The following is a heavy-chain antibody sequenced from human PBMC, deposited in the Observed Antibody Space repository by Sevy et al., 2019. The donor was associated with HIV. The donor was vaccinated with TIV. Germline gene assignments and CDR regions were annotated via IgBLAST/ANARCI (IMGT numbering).Heavy chain of an antibody. V-gene: IGHV4-30-4*01. J-gene: IGHJ4*02. CDR3: ANKRGYSHGPFDY. Sequence: SETLSLTCTVSGGSLSSSDSYWSWIRQPPGKGLEWLGYIHYTGGTHYNPFLKSRVAMSVDTSEEQFSLRLSFLTAADTALYYCANKRGYSHGPFDYWGQGILVTVSS. CDR1: GGSLSSSDSY. CDR2: IHYTGGT. D-gene: IGHD5-12*01.